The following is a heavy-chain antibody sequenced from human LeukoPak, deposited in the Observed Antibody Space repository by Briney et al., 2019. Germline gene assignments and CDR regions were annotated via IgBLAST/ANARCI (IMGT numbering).Heavy chain of an antibody. D-gene: IGHD1-26*01. CDR1: GFTFSSYS. CDR2: ISSSSSYI. J-gene: IGHJ4*02. V-gene: IGHV3-21*04. CDR3: AKSGSYFDFDY. Sequence: GGSLRLSCAASGFTFSSYSMNWVRQAPGKGLEWVSSISSSSSYIYYADSVKGRFTISRDNLKNTLYLQMNSLRAEDTALYYCAKSGSYFDFDYWGQGTLVTVSS.